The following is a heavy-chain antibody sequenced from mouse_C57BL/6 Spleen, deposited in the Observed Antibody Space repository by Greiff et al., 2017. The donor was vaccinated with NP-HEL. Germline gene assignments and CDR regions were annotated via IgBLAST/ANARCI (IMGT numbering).Heavy chain of an antibody. D-gene: IGHD2-5*01. V-gene: IGHV1-82*01. CDR2: IYPGDGDT. J-gene: IGHJ4*01. Sequence: QVQLQQSGPELVKPGASVKISCKASGYAFSSSWMNWVKQRPGKGLEWIGRIYPGDGDTNYNGKFKGKATLTADKSSSTAYMQLSSLTSEDSAVYCCARRDYSNSTDYWGQGTSVTVSS. CDR3: ARRDYSNSTDY. CDR1: GYAFSSSW.